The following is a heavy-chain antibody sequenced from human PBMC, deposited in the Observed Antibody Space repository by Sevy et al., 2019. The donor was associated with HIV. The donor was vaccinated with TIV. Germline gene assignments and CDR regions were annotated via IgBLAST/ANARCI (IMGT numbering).Heavy chain of an antibody. CDR3: AKRRVQSGLSGGGANYGMDV. CDR2: LIGGGSRT. Sequence: GRSLRLSCAASGFPFSNYAMSWVRQAPGKGLEWVSTLIGGGSRTYYADSVTGRFIISRDNSRNTLYLQMNSLRAEDTAIYYCAKRRVQSGLSGGGANYGMDVRGRGTTVTVSS. V-gene: IGHV3-23*01. CDR1: GFPFSNYA. J-gene: IGHJ6*02. D-gene: IGHD2-8*02.